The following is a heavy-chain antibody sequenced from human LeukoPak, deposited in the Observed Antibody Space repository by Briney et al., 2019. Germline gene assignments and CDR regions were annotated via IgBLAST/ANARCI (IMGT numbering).Heavy chain of an antibody. D-gene: IGHD6-13*01. CDR2: ISSSSFKI. CDR1: GFTFTNAW. Sequence: GGSLRLSCAASGFTFTNAWMSWVRRAPGKGLEWVSYISSSSFKIGYADSVKGRFTISRDNSKNSLYLQMDSLRVEDTAVYYCVRDPSYGSSWYYYMDVWGKGTTVTVSS. V-gene: IGHV3-48*04. CDR3: VRDPSYGSSWYYYMDV. J-gene: IGHJ6*03.